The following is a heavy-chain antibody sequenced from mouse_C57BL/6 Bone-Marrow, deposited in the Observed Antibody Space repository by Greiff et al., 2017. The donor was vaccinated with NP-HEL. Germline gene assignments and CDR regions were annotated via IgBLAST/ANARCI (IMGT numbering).Heavy chain of an antibody. CDR1: GYTFTNYW. D-gene: IGHD1-1*01. CDR3: ARSASFYYYGSSYWYFDV. CDR2: IYPGGGYT. V-gene: IGHV1-63*01. Sequence: VQLQQSGAELVRPGTSVKMSCKASGYTFTNYWIGWAKQRPGHGLEWIGDIYPGGGYTNYNEKFKGKATLTADNSSSTAYMQFSSLTSEDSAIYYCARSASFYYYGSSYWYFDVWGTGTTVTVSS. J-gene: IGHJ1*03.